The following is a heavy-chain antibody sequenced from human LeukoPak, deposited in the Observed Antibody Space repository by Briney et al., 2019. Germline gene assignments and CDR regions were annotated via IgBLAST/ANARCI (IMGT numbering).Heavy chain of an antibody. V-gene: IGHV3-74*01. CDR3: ARDITLTRGGRSDY. Sequence: GGSLRLSCAASGFTVSSNYMSWVRQAPGKGLVWVSRINSDGKTTNYADSVKGRFTISRDNAKNTLYLQMNSLRAEDTAVYYCARDITLTRGGRSDYWGQGTLVTVSA. D-gene: IGHD3-10*01. J-gene: IGHJ4*02. CDR2: INSDGKTT. CDR1: GFTVSSNY.